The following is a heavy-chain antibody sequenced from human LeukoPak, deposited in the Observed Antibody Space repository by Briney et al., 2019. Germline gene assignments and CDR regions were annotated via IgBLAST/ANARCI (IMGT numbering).Heavy chain of an antibody. D-gene: IGHD3-10*01. CDR1: GFTFSTYA. CDR2: IKSGGST. CDR3: AKGGDSGSYRNWFDS. V-gene: IGHV3-23*01. Sequence: GGSLRLSCAASGFTFSTYAMSWVRQAPGKGLEWVSTIKSGGSTDYEDSVKGRFTISRDNSDSTPYLQMNSLRPEDTAVYYCAKGGDSGSYRNWFDSWGQGTLVTVSS. J-gene: IGHJ5*01.